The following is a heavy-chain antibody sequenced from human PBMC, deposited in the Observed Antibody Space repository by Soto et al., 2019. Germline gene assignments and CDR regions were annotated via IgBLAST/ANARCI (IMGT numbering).Heavy chain of an antibody. CDR2: IIPIFGTA. CDR1: GGTFSRNA. Sequence: QVQLVQSGAEVKKPGSSVKVSCKASGGTFSRNAISWGRQAPGQGLEWMGGIIPIFGTANYAQKFQGRVTITEEEPTTPAYMELRSLRSGNTAVYYCAMAPYYYGSGSYRNNFDYWGRGPLVTVSS. V-gene: IGHV1-69*01. D-gene: IGHD3-10*01. J-gene: IGHJ4*02. CDR3: AMAPYYYGSGSYRNNFDY.